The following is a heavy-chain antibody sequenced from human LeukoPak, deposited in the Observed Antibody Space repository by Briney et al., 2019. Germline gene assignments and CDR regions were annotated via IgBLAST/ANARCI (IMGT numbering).Heavy chain of an antibody. D-gene: IGHD6-13*01. J-gene: IGHJ4*02. CDR2: IRYDGSNK. CDR1: GFTFSSYG. Sequence: PGGSLRLSCAASGFTFSSYGMHWVRQAPGKGLEWVAFIRYDGSNKYYADSVKGRFTITRDNSKNTLYLQINSLRAEDTAVYYCAKGYSSSWYEIDYWGQGTLVTVSS. V-gene: IGHV3-30*02. CDR3: AKGYSSSWYEIDY.